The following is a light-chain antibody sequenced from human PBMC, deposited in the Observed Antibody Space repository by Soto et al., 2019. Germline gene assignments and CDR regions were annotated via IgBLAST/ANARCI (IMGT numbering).Light chain of an antibody. Sequence: QSALTQPRSVSGSPGQSVTISCTGTSSDVGGYNYVSWYQQYSGKAPKLMIYDVTERPSGVPVRFSGSKSGNTASLTISGLQAEDEADYYCCSYAGTYTLFGGGTKLTVL. CDR1: SSDVGGYNY. CDR2: DVT. CDR3: CSYAGTYTL. J-gene: IGLJ2*01. V-gene: IGLV2-11*01.